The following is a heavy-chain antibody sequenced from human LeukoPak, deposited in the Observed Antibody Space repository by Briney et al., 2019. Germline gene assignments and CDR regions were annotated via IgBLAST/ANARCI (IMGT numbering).Heavy chain of an antibody. D-gene: IGHD6-19*01. CDR3: ARDMEQWLVQDWYSDL. Sequence: GGSLRLSCAASGFTFSSYGMHWVRQAPGEGLEWVAVIGYDGRNKYYADSVKGRFIISRDNSKNTLYLQMNILRAEDTAVYYCARDMEQWLVQDWYSDLWGRGTLVTVSS. J-gene: IGHJ2*01. CDR1: GFTFSSYG. CDR2: IGYDGRNK. V-gene: IGHV3-33*01.